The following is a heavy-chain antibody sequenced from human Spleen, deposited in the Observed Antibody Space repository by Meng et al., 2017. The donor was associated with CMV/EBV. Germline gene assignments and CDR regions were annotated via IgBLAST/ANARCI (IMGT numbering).Heavy chain of an antibody. Sequence: QPQLQESGPGLVKPSETLSLTCTVSGGSISSSSYYWGWIRQPPGKGLEWIGSIYYSGSTYYNPSLKSRVTISVDTSKNQFSLKLSSVTAADTAVYYCARVEGPNWFDPWGQGTLVTVSS. CDR2: IYYSGST. J-gene: IGHJ5*02. D-gene: IGHD1-1*01. V-gene: IGHV4-39*07. CDR3: ARVEGPNWFDP. CDR1: GGSISSSSYY.